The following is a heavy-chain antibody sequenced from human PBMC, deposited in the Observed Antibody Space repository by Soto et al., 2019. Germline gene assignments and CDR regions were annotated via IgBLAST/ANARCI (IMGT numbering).Heavy chain of an antibody. CDR2: IGPNGNGP. Sequence: GGSLRLSCSASGFPFSTYSMYWVRQTPGKGLGYVSAIGPNGNGPYYADSVKGRFTISRDNSENKLYLQMTSLRVEDSAPYYCWNGLYISGWCWGGGALVTVSS. CDR3: WNGLYISGWC. J-gene: IGHJ4*02. V-gene: IGHV3-64D*06. CDR1: GFPFSTYS. D-gene: IGHD3-9*01.